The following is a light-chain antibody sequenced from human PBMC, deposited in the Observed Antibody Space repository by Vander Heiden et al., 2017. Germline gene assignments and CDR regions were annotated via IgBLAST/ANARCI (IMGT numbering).Light chain of an antibody. Sequence: VIWMTQSPSLVSASTGDRVTISCRLSQGISSRLAWYQQKPGNAPELLIYAASTLKSGVPSRFRGSGSGTEFTLTIGSRQSEDVATYYCQHDDCFPRTFGQGTKVEIK. CDR1: QGISSR. V-gene: IGKV1D-8*01. CDR2: AAS. J-gene: IGKJ1*01. CDR3: QHDDCFPRT.